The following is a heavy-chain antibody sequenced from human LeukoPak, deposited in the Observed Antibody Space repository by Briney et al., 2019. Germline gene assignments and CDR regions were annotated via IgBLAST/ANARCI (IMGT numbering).Heavy chain of an antibody. J-gene: IGHJ2*01. CDR3: ARGLTTVTTSPNWYFDL. CDR1: GYSISSGCY. Sequence: PSETLSLTCTVSGYSISSGCYWGWIRQPPGKGLEWIGSIYHSGSTYYNPSLKSRVTISVDTSKNQFSLKLSSVTAADTAVYYCARGLTTVTTSPNWYFDLWGRGTLVTVSS. D-gene: IGHD4-17*01. V-gene: IGHV4-38-2*02. CDR2: IYHSGST.